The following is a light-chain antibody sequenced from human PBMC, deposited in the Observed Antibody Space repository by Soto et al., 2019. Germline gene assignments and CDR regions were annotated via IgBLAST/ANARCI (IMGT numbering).Light chain of an antibody. CDR2: EIN. CDR1: SSDVGAYDY. V-gene: IGLV2-8*01. Sequence: QSVLTQPPSASGSPGRSVTISCTGTSSDVGAYDYVSWYQQHPGKAPKLMIYEINKRPSGVPDRFSGSKSGNTASLTVSGLQAEDEADYYCSSFAGSNNFPYVFGTGTKV. CDR3: SSFAGSNNFPYV. J-gene: IGLJ1*01.